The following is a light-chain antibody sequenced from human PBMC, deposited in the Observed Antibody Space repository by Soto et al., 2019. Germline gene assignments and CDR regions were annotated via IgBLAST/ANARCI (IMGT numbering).Light chain of an antibody. V-gene: IGKV1-5*01. CDR3: QQYTSYPFT. J-gene: IGKJ3*01. CDR2: DGS. CDR1: QSIRGW. Sequence: DIQMTQSPSTLSASVGDRVSITCRASQSIRGWLAWYQQKPGKAPKLLIYDGSSLQSGVPSRFSGSESGADFTLTISGLQPDDFATYYCQQYTSYPFTFGPGTKVEIK.